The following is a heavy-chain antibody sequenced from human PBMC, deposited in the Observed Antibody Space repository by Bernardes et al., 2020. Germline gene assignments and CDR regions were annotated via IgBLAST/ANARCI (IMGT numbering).Heavy chain of an antibody. CDR2: ISYDGSNK. Sequence: GGSLRLSCAASGFTFSSYAMHWVRQGPGKGLEWVAVISYDGSNKYYADSVKGRFTISRDNSKNTLYLQMNSLRAEDTAVYYCARVKSVVVAPIDYWGQGTLVTVSS. CDR1: GFTFSSYA. V-gene: IGHV3-30-3*01. D-gene: IGHD2-15*01. J-gene: IGHJ4*02. CDR3: ARVKSVVVAPIDY.